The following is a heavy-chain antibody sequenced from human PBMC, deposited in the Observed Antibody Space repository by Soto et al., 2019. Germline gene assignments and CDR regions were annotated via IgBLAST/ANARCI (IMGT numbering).Heavy chain of an antibody. Sequence: LLRSXAPSVFTFEGYSIHWFLQSPWKGLEWVSGISWNSGSIGYADSVKGRFTLSRDNAKNSLYLQMNSLRAEDKALYYCAKGIAEAGKDIDYWGQGTLVTVSS. CDR2: ISWNSGSI. CDR1: VFTFEGYS. J-gene: IGHJ4*02. CDR3: AKGIAEAGKDIDY. D-gene: IGHD6-13*01. V-gene: IGHV3-9*01.